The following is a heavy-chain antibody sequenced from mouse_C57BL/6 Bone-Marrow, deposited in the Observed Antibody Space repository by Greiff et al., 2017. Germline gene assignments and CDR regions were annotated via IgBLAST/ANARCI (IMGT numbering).Heavy chain of an antibody. CDR3: AIWRLRRLFYWYFDV. Sequence: QVQLQQPGAELVKPGASVKMSCKASGYTFTSYWITWVKQRPGQGLEWIGDLYPGSGSTNYNEKFKDKATLTVDTSSSTAYLQLSSLTSEDSSVYYCAIWRLRRLFYWYFDVWGTGTTVTVSS. D-gene: IGHD2-2*01. V-gene: IGHV1-55*01. CDR1: GYTFTSYW. CDR2: LYPGSGST. J-gene: IGHJ1*03.